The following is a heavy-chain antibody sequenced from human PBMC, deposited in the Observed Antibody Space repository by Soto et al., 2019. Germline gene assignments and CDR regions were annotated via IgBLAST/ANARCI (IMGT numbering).Heavy chain of an antibody. CDR1: GGSISPYY. CDR2: IYYSGSA. Sequence: SETLSLTCTVSGGSISPYYWTWILQPPGQGLEWSGYIYYSGSANYNPSLKSRGTISVDTSKNQLSLKLTSVTAADTAVYYCARDRRDGYNSDYYYGMDVWGQGTTVTVSS. J-gene: IGHJ6*02. CDR3: ARDRRDGYNSDYYYGMDV. V-gene: IGHV4-59*01. D-gene: IGHD5-12*01.